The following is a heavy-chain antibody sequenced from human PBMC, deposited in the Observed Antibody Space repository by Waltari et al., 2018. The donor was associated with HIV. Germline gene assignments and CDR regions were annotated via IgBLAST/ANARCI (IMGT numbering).Heavy chain of an antibody. V-gene: IGHV3-48*03. CDR3: ARERFGSSYFGY. D-gene: IGHD6-6*01. CDR1: GFPFSSYA. CDR2: ISCSGTTI. J-gene: IGHJ4*02. Sequence: EVKLVGSGGGLVQPGGSLRPSCAASGFPFSSYAMNWFRQAPGKGLEWVSDISCSGTTINDADSVKGRFTISRDNAKNVLYLQMSSRRAEDTAVYFCARERFGSSYFGYWGQGTLVTVSS.